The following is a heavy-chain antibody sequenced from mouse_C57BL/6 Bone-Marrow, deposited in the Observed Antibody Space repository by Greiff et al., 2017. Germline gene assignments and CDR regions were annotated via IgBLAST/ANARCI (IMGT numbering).Heavy chain of an antibody. CDR3: AMRVYDGYLDY. J-gene: IGHJ2*01. CDR2: IHPSDSDT. V-gene: IGHV1-74*01. D-gene: IGHD2-3*01. Sequence: QVQLKQPGAELVKPGASVKVSCKASGYTFTSYWMHWVKQRPGQGLEWIGRIHPSDSDTNYNQKFKGKATLTVDKSSSTAYMQLSSLTSEDSAVYYCAMRVYDGYLDYWGQGTTLTVSS. CDR1: GYTFTSYW.